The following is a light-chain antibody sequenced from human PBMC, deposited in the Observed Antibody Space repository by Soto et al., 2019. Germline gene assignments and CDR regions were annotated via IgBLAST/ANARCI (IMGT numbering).Light chain of an antibody. CDR1: QGIVAT. Sequence: EVVMTQSPATLALSPGEGVTLAXRASQGIVATLAWYQHKPGXTPRXXXDDXSTRATGGPARLSGSRSGPEFTLTINSLQSEDFAIYYFQPYKNGPRTFGGGTKVDIK. V-gene: IGKV3-15*01. CDR3: QPYKNGPRT. J-gene: IGKJ4*02. CDR2: DXS.